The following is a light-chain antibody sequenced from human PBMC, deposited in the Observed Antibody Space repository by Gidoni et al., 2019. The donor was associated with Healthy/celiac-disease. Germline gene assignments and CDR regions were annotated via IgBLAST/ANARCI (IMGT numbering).Light chain of an antibody. V-gene: IGLV3-19*01. Sequence: SDLTPDTAVSVALGQTVRITCQGDSLRSYYASWYQQKPGQAPVLVIYGKNNRPSGIPDRFSGSSSGNTASLTITGAQAEDEADYYCNSRDSSGNHVVFGGGTKLTVL. CDR1: SLRSYY. CDR2: GKN. J-gene: IGLJ2*01. CDR3: NSRDSSGNHVV.